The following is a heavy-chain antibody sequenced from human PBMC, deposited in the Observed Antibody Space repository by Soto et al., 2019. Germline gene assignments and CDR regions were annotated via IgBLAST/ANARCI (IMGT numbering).Heavy chain of an antibody. Sequence: SETLSLTCAVYGGSFSGYYWNWIRQPPGKGLEWIGEVDHSGYTNYNPSLKSRVTISVDTSKNQFSLRLTSVTAADTAVYYCARVRDWFDPWGQGTLVTVSS. V-gene: IGHV4-34*01. CDR2: VDHSGYT. CDR1: GGSFSGYY. CDR3: ARVRDWFDP. D-gene: IGHD3-3*01. J-gene: IGHJ5*02.